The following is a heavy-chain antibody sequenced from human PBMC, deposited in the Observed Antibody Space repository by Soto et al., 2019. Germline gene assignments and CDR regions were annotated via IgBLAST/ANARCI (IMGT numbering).Heavy chain of an antibody. V-gene: IGHV4-4*02. CDR2: IYHSGST. CDR1: GGSISSSNW. CDR3: ARDAPSRITMVRGVRHAVDI. J-gene: IGHJ3*02. D-gene: IGHD3-10*01. Sequence: PSETLSLTCAVSGGSISSSNWWSWVRQPPGKGLEWIGEIYHSGSTNYNPSLKSRVTISVDKSKNQFSLKLSSVTAADTAVYYCARDAPSRITMVRGVRHAVDIWGQGTMVTVS.